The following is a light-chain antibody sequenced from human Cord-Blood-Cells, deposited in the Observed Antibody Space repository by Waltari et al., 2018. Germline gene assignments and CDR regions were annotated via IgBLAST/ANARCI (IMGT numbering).Light chain of an antibody. Sequence: DIQMTQSPSSLSASVGDRVTITCRASQSISSYLNRYQQKPGKAPKLPIYAASSLQSGVPSRFSCSGSGTDFTLTISSLQPEDFATYYCQQSYSTPAFGQGTKVEIK. V-gene: IGKV1-39*01. J-gene: IGKJ1*01. CDR3: QQSYSTPA. CDR1: QSISSY. CDR2: AAS.